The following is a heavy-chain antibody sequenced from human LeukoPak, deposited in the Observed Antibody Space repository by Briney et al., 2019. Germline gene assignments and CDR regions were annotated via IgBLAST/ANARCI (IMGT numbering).Heavy chain of an antibody. CDR3: ARAGGYYDFWSGYYSLSPGGMDV. J-gene: IGHJ6*02. V-gene: IGHV7-4-1*02. CDR2: INTNTGNP. CDR1: GYTFTSYA. Sequence: ASVKVSCKASGYTFTSYAMNWVRQAPGQGLEWMGWINTNTGNPTYAQGFTGRLVFSLDTSVSTAYLQISSLKAEDTAVYYCARAGGYYDFWSGYYSLSPGGMDVWGQGTTVTVSS. D-gene: IGHD3-3*01.